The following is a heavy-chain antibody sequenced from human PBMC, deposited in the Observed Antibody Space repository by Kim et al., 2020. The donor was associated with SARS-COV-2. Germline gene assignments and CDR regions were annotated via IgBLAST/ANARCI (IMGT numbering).Heavy chain of an antibody. CDR3: ARSLKRTRGDFDY. D-gene: IGHD3-16*01. Sequence: YNPSLKSRVTISVDPSKNQFSLKLGSVTAADTAVYYCARSLKRTRGDFDYWGQGTLVTVSS. J-gene: IGHJ4*02. V-gene: IGHV4-59*01.